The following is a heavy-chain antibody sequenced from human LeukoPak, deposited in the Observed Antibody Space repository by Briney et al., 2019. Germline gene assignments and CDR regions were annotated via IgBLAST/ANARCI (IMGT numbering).Heavy chain of an antibody. CDR1: GGSISSSSYS. J-gene: IGHJ3*02. Sequence: SETLSLTCTVSGGSISSSSYSWGWIRQPPGKGLEWIGSIYYSGNTCYNPSLKSRVTISVDTSKNQFSLKLSSVTAADTAVYYCATHHYYDTSGYSYAFDIWGQGTMVTVSS. D-gene: IGHD3-22*01. CDR3: ATHHYYDTSGYSYAFDI. CDR2: IYYSGNT. V-gene: IGHV4-39*01.